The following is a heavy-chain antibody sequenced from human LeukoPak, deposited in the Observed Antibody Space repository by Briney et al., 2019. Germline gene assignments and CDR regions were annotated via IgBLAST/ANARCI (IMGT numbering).Heavy chain of an antibody. D-gene: IGHD1-26*01. CDR3: ARDLYSGSYYDY. CDR2: ISGSSGST. Sequence: PGGSLRLSCAASGFTFSSYAMSWVRQAPGKGLEWVSAISGSSGSTYYADSVKGRFTISRDNSKNTLYLQMNSLRAEDTAVYYCARDLYSGSYYDYWGQGTLVTVSS. V-gene: IGHV3-23*01. J-gene: IGHJ4*02. CDR1: GFTFSSYA.